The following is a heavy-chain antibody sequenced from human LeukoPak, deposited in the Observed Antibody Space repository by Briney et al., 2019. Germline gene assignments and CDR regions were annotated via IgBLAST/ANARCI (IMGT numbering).Heavy chain of an antibody. D-gene: IGHD1-1*01. CDR2: ISGSGGST. CDR3: AKDGTTMITFDY. V-gene: IGHV3-23*01. Sequence: QTGGSLRLSCAASGFTFSSYAMSWVRQAPGKGLEYVSVISGSGGSTHYRDSVKGRFTISRDNSKNTLYLQMNSLRVEDTAVYYCAKDGTTMITFDYWGQGTLVTVSS. CDR1: GFTFSSYA. J-gene: IGHJ4*02.